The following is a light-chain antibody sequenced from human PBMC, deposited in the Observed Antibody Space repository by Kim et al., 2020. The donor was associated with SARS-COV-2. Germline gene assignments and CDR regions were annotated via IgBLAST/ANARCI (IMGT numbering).Light chain of an antibody. Sequence: KMVTISCTGSSGSIASNYVQWYQQRPGSAPPPVIYEDNQRPSGVPDRFSGSIDSSSNSASLTISGLKTEDEADYYCQSYDSSNQGVFGGGTQLTVL. CDR3: QSYDSSNQGV. CDR1: SGSIASNY. V-gene: IGLV6-57*02. J-gene: IGLJ3*02. CDR2: EDN.